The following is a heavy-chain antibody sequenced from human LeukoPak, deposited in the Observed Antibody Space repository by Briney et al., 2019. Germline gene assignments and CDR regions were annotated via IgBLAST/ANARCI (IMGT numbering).Heavy chain of an antibody. V-gene: IGHV3-21*01. CDR1: GFPFSSYS. Sequence: GGSLRLSCAASGFPFSSYSMNSVRQAPGKGLEWVSSISSSSSYIYYADSVKGRFTISRDNAKNALYLQMNSLRAEDTAVYYCARGFRYFDWLPIDYWGQGTLVTVSS. CDR3: ARGFRYFDWLPIDY. D-gene: IGHD3-9*01. CDR2: ISSSSSYI. J-gene: IGHJ4*02.